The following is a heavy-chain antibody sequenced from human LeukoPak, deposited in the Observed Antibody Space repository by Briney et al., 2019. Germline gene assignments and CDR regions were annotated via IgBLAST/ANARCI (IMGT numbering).Heavy chain of an antibody. V-gene: IGHV3-11*01. J-gene: IGHJ4*02. CDR1: GFTFSDYY. D-gene: IGHD1-26*01. CDR2: ISSSGSTI. Sequence: EPGGSLRLSCAASGFTFSDYYMGWIRRAPGKGLEWVSYISSSGSTIYYADSVKGRFTISRDNAKNSLYLQMNSLRAEDTAVYYCARDLGHGALESLWELRTTIDGYLGQGTLVTVSS. CDR3: ARDLGHGALESLWELRTTIDGY.